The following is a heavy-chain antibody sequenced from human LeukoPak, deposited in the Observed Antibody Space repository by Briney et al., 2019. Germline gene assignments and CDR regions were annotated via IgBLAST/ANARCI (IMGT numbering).Heavy chain of an antibody. V-gene: IGHV1-8*01. CDR2: MNPNSGNT. J-gene: IGHJ6*03. CDR1: GYTFTSYD. Sequence: ASGKVSRKASGYTFTSYDINWVRQATGQGLEWMGWMNPNSGNTGYAQKFQGRVTMTKNTSITTAYMELSSLRSEDTAVYYCARALSWTTNSYYYMDVWGKGTTVTVSS. CDR3: ARALSWTTNSYYYMDV. D-gene: IGHD3/OR15-3a*01.